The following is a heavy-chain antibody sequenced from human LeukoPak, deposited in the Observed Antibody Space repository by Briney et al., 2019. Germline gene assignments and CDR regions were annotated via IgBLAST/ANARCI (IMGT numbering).Heavy chain of an antibody. CDR3: ARDLKAPSYYDFWSGYYKESVHGPNWFDP. D-gene: IGHD3-3*01. CDR1: GFTFRNAG. V-gene: IGHV3-33*01. J-gene: IGHJ5*02. Sequence: GGSLRLSCAVSGFTFRNAGMNWVRQAPGKGLGWVAIIWYDGSNEYYGDSVKGRFIISRDDSRNTLYLQMNSLRAEDTAVYYCARDLKAPSYYDFWSGYYKESVHGPNWFDPWGQGTLVTVSS. CDR2: IWYDGSNE.